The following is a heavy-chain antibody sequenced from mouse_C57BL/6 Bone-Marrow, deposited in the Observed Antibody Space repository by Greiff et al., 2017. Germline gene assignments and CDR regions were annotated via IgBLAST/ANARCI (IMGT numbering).Heavy chain of an antibody. CDR2: SRNKANDYTT. CDR3: ARDGRDGYRYFDV. J-gene: IGHJ1*03. Sequence: EVKVVESGGGLVQSGRSLRLSCATSGFTFSDFYMEWVRQAPGQGLEWIAASRNKANDYTTEYSASVKGRFIVSRDTSQSILYLQMNALRAEDTAIYYCARDGRDGYRYFDVWGTGTTVTVSS. V-gene: IGHV7-1*01. CDR1: GFTFSDFY. D-gene: IGHD2-3*01.